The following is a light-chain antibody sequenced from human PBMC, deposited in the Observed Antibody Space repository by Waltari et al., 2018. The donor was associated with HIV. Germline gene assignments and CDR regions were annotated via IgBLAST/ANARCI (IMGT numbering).Light chain of an antibody. CDR3: GTWDNGLSEVL. CDR2: GKE. J-gene: IGLJ2*01. Sequence: QSGLTQPPSVSAAPGQRVTISCSGTRSNIGYNSVSWYQQLPGAAPKLLIYGKEKRPAGIPDRFSASKSGPSVTLGSTGLQTGDEATYYGGTWDNGLSEVLFGGGTKLTVL. CDR1: RSNIGYNS. V-gene: IGLV1-51*01.